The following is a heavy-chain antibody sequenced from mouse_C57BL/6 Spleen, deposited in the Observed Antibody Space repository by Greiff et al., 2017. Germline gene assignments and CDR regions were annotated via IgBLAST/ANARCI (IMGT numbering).Heavy chain of an antibody. CDR1: GFTFSSYA. D-gene: IGHD1-1*01. CDR3: ARDKTTVVATDFDV. Sequence: EVMLVESGGGLVKPGGSLKLSCAASGFTFSSYAMSWVRQTPEKRLEWVATISDGGSYTYYPDNVKGRFTISRDNAKNNLYLQMSHLKSEDTAMYYCARDKTTVVATDFDVWGTGTTVTVSS. CDR2: ISDGGSYT. V-gene: IGHV5-4*01. J-gene: IGHJ1*03.